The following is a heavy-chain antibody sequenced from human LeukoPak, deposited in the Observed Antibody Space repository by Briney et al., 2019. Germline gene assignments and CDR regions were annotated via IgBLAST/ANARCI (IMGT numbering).Heavy chain of an antibody. V-gene: IGHV4-59*12. CDR1: GGSISSYY. CDR2: IYYSGST. D-gene: IGHD3-22*01. J-gene: IGHJ4*02. Sequence: KASETLSLTCTVSGGSISSYYWSWIRQPPGKGLEWIGYIYYSGSTNYNPSLKSRVTISVDTSRNQFSLKLSSVTAADTAVYYCAREVEGYYYDSSGYYWGQGTLVTVSS. CDR3: AREVEGYYYDSSGYY.